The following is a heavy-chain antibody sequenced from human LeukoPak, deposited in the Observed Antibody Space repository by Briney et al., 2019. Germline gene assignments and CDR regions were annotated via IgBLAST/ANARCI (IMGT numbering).Heavy chain of an antibody. D-gene: IGHD2-21*01. CDR2: INQDGSEK. V-gene: IGHV3-7*01. J-gene: IGHJ4*02. CDR3: ATDAGYYRFDY. CDR1: GFTFGVSW. Sequence: PGGSLRLSCAASGFTFGVSWMSWVRQAPGKGLEWVANINQDGSEKFYVDSVKGRFTISRDNSRNSVYLQINSLSAEDTALYYYATDAGYYRFDYWGQGTLVTVSS.